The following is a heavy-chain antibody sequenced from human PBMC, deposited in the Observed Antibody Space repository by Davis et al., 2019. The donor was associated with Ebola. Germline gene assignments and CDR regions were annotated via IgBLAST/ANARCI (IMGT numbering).Heavy chain of an antibody. CDR1: GFTFSSYG. J-gene: IGHJ4*02. CDR2: ISYDGSNK. CDR3: ARKTHFDY. V-gene: IGHV3-30*03. Sequence: GESLKIPCAASGFTFSSYGMHWVRQAPGKGLEWVVVISYDGSNKYYADPVKGRFTIPRDNSKNTPYLQMNSLRAEDTAVYYCARKTHFDYWGQGTLVTVSS.